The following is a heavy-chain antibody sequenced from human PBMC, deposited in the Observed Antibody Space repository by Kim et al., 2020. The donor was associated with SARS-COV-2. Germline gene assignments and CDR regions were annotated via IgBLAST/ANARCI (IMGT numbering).Heavy chain of an antibody. V-gene: IGHV3-53*01. CDR2: IYSGGST. D-gene: IGHD3-10*01. CDR3: ARAPAYYGSGSYPPLDY. CDR1: GFTVSSNY. Sequence: GGSLRLSCAASGFTVSSNYMSWVRQAPGKGLEWVSVIYSGGSTYYADSVKGRFTISRDNSKNTLYLQMNSLRAEDTAVYYCARAPAYYGSGSYPPLDYWGQGTLVTVSS. J-gene: IGHJ4*02.